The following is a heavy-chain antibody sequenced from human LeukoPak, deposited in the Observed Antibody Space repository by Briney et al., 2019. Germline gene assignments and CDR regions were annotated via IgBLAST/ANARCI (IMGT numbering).Heavy chain of an antibody. CDR3: ARLNDGDRYYYYYYMDV. V-gene: IGHV4-34*01. J-gene: IGHJ6*03. Sequence: SETLSLTCVVSGGSLSGYYWSWLRQPPGKGLEWIGEINHSGNTNYNPSLKSRVTISVDTSKNQFSLKLNSVTAADTAVYYCARLNDGDRYYYYYYMDVWGKGTTVTVSS. CDR1: GGSLSGYY. D-gene: IGHD4-17*01. CDR2: INHSGNT.